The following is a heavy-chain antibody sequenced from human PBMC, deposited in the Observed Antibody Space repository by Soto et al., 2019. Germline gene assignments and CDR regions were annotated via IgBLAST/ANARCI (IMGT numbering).Heavy chain of an antibody. V-gene: IGHV1-3*01. D-gene: IGHD5-12*01. CDR1: GYTFTSYA. CDR2: INAGNGNT. CDR3: ARESGYDHTYYYGMDV. Sequence: ASVKVSCKASGYTFTSYAMHWVRQAPGQRLEWMGWINAGNGNTKYSQKFQGRVTITRDTSASTAYMELSSLRSEDTAVYYCARESGYDHTYYYGMDVWGQGTTVTVS. J-gene: IGHJ6*02.